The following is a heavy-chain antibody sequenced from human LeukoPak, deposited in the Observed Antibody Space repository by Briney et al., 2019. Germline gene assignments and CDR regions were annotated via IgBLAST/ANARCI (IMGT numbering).Heavy chain of an antibody. Sequence: GGSLRLSCAASGFTFSSYAMHWVRQAPGKGREGVAVISYEGSNKYYADSVKGRFTISRDNSKNTLYLQMNSLRAEDTAVYYCARRCGGDCYSNAEYFQHWGQGTMVTVSS. CDR1: GFTFSSYA. J-gene: IGHJ1*01. CDR3: ARRCGGDCYSNAEYFQH. CDR2: ISYEGSNK. V-gene: IGHV3-30*04. D-gene: IGHD2-21*02.